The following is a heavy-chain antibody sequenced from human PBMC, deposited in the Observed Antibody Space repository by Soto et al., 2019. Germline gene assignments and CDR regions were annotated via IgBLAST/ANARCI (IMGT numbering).Heavy chain of an antibody. CDR2: IIPIFGTA. CDR3: ATEVARRDYYYYGMDV. Sequence: QVQLVQSGAEVKKPGSSVKVSCKASGGTFSSYAISWVRQAPGQGLEWMGGIIPIFGTANYAQKCQGRVTIAADESTSTAYMELSSLRSEDTAVYYCATEVARRDYYYYGMDVWGQGTTVTVSS. D-gene: IGHD2-15*01. V-gene: IGHV1-69*01. J-gene: IGHJ6*02. CDR1: GGTFSSYA.